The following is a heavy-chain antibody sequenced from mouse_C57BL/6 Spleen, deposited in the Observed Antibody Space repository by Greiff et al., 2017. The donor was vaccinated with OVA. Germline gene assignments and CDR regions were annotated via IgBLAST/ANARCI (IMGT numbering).Heavy chain of an antibody. D-gene: IGHD1-1*01. J-gene: IGHJ1*03. Sequence: EVQRVESGGGLVQPKGSLKLSCAASGFTFNTYAMHWVRQAPGKGLEWVARIRSKSSNYATYYADSVKDRFTISRDDSQSMLYLQMNNLKTEDTAMYYCVRADYYGSSYDWYFDVWGTGTTVTVSS. CDR2: IRSKSSNYAT. CDR1: GFTFNTYA. CDR3: VRADYYGSSYDWYFDV. V-gene: IGHV10-3*01.